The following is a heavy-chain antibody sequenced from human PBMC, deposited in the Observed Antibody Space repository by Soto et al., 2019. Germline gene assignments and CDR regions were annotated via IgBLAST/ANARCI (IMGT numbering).Heavy chain of an antibody. CDR1: GFSFDDYG. V-gene: IGHV3-9*01. J-gene: IGHJ4*02. CDR2: ISWNSGVI. D-gene: IGHD2-21*02. CDR3: AKDNGLDGDCAIDY. Sequence: EVQLVESGGGSVQPGRSLRLSCAASGFSFDDYGMHWVRQGPGKGLEWVSGISWNSGVIYYADSVKGRFTISRDNAKRSVDLQMNSLGAEDTAVYYCAKDNGLDGDCAIDYWGQGILVTVSS.